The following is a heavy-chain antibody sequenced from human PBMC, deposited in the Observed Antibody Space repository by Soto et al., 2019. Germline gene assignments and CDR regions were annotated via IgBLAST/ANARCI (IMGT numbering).Heavy chain of an antibody. V-gene: IGHV3-23*01. CDR2: ISGSGGST. CDR3: ARDTTVYYYYYMDV. D-gene: IGHD4-4*01. J-gene: IGHJ6*03. Sequence: GGSLRLSCAASGFTFSSYAMSWVRQAPGKGLEWVSAISGSGGSTYYADSVKGRFTISRDNSKNTLYLQMNSLRAEDTAVYYCARDTTVYYYYYMDVWGKGTTVTVSS. CDR1: GFTFSSYA.